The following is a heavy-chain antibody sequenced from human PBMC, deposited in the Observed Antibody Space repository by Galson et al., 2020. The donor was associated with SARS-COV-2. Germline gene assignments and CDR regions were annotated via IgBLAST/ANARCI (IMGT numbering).Heavy chain of an antibody. Sequence: NTSETLSLTCTVSGGSISSGRYYWSWIRQHPGKGLEWIGYIYTSGSTYYNPSLKSRVTISVDTSKNQFSLKLSSVTAADTAVYYCARAHITMIVVVDAFDIWGQGTMGTV. CDR2: IYTSGST. J-gene: IGHJ3*02. CDR3: ARAHITMIVVVDAFDI. V-gene: IGHV4-31*03. CDR1: GGSISSGRYY. D-gene: IGHD3-22*01.